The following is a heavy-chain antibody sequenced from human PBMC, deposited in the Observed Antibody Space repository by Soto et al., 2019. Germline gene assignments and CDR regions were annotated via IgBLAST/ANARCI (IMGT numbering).Heavy chain of an antibody. CDR1: GFTFNNFP. Sequence: EVQLLESGGGLVQPGGSLRLSCAASGFTFNNFPISWVRQAPGKGLEWVSSITKNSDRTFYAASVKGRFTISRDNSRNAVFLQLNSLREEDTALYYCAEGGFYDGFDYWGQGTLVTVSS. V-gene: IGHV3-23*01. CDR3: AEGGFYDGFDY. CDR2: ITKNSDRT. D-gene: IGHD5-12*01. J-gene: IGHJ4*02.